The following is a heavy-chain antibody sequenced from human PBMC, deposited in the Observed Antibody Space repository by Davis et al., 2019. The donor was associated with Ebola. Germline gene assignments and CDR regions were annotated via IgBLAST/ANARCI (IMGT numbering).Heavy chain of an antibody. J-gene: IGHJ4*02. CDR1: GGSIGSSSYY. D-gene: IGHD1-26*01. CDR2: IYYSGST. Sequence: SETLSLTCTVSGGSIGSSSYYWGWIRQPPGKGLEWIGSIYYSGSTYYNPSLKSRVTISVDTSKNQFSLKLSSVTAADTAVYYCARHRVGATHFDYWGQGTLVTVSS. CDR3: ARHRVGATHFDY. V-gene: IGHV4-39*01.